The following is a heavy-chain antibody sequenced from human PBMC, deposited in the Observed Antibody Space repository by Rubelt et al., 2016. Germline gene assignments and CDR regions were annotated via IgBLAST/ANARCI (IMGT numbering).Heavy chain of an antibody. CDR1: GYTFTTYA. V-gene: IGHV1-3*01. CDR2: INAGNGNK. Sequence: QVQLVQSGAEVKKPGASVKVSCKASGYTFTTYALHWVRQAPGQRLEWMGWINAGNGNKKYSQKFQGRVTMTTDTSTNLADRGLRGRASDDTAVYYCARAGAEVTTHFDLWGQGTRVTVSS. CDR3: ARAGAEVTTHFDL. J-gene: IGHJ4*02. D-gene: IGHD4-17*01.